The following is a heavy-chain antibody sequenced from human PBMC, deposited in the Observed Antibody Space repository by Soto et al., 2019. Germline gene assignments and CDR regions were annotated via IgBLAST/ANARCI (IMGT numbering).Heavy chain of an antibody. CDR3: ATMGTPATGLYYFDF. D-gene: IGHD2-15*01. CDR2: ISYSGSA. V-gene: IGHV4-30-4*01. Sequence: SETLSLTCTVSGGSISSGNYYWSWIRQPPGKGLEWIGFISYSGSAHYNPSLKSRVNMSVDTSKKQFSLNLSFVTAADTAVYYCATMGTPATGLYYFDFWGQGTLVTVSS. CDR1: GGSISSGNYY. J-gene: IGHJ4*02.